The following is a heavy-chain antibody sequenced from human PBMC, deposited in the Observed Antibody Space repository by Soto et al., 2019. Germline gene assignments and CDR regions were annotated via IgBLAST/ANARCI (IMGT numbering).Heavy chain of an antibody. J-gene: IGHJ4*02. CDR3: AKALDAMITFGGVIAPLDY. V-gene: IGHV3-23*01. CDR1: GFTFSSYA. Sequence: EVQLLESGGGLVQPGGSLRLSCAASGFTFSSYAMSWVRQAPGKGLEWVSAISGSGGSTYYADSVKGRFTISRDNSKNTLYLQMISLRAEDTAVYYCAKALDAMITFGGVIAPLDYWGQGTLVTVSS. CDR2: ISGSGGST. D-gene: IGHD3-16*02.